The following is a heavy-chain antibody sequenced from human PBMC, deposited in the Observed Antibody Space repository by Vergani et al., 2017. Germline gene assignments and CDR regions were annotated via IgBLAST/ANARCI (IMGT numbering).Heavy chain of an antibody. Sequence: QVQLQESGPGLVKPSETLSLTCTVSGGSISSYYWSWIRQPPGKGLEWIGYIYYSGSTNYNPSLKSRVTISVDTSKNQFSLKLSSVTAADTAVYDCAKRVGYSSGWYGGYFDYWGQGTLVTVSS. CDR2: IYYSGST. J-gene: IGHJ4*02. CDR3: AKRVGYSSGWYGGYFDY. V-gene: IGHV4-59*01. CDR1: GGSISSYY. D-gene: IGHD6-19*01.